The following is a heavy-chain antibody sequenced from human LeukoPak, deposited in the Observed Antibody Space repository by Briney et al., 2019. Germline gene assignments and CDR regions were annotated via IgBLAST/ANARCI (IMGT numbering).Heavy chain of an antibody. CDR3: ARVAVGDNYYYGMDV. CDR2: IYYSGST. Sequence: PSETLSLTCTVSGGSISSYYWRWIRQPPGKGREWIGYIYYSGSTNYNPSLKSRVTISVDTSKNQFSLKLSSVTAADTAVYYCARVAVGDNYYYGMDVWGQGTTVTVSS. CDR1: GGSISSYY. J-gene: IGHJ6*02. D-gene: IGHD2-21*01. V-gene: IGHV4-59*01.